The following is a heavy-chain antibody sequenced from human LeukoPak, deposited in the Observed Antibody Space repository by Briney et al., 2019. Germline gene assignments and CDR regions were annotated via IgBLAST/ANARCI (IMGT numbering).Heavy chain of an antibody. CDR3: ARVPARAYYDTSGYPQAALDY. V-gene: IGHV4-34*01. Sequence: SETLSLTCAVYGGSFRGYYWSWIRQPPGKGLEWIGEINHSGSTNYNPSLKSRVTISVDTSKNQFSLKLSSVTAADTAVYYCARVPARAYYDTSGYPQAALDYWGQGTLVTVSS. CDR2: INHSGST. CDR1: GGSFRGYY. J-gene: IGHJ4*02. D-gene: IGHD3-22*01.